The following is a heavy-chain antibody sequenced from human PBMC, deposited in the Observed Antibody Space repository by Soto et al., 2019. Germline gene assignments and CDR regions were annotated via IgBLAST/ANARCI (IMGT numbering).Heavy chain of an antibody. CDR2: LYYGRSA. Sequence: PSETLSLTCVVSGASLSSYYWSWIRQPPGKGLESIGYLYYGRSANYNPSLKSRVTLSVDTSTNQCSLTLSSMTAADTAVYYCALRSMAVVPEYWGQGTLVTVSS. V-gene: IGHV4-59*01. CDR3: ALRSMAVVPEY. J-gene: IGHJ4*02. CDR1: GASLSSYY. D-gene: IGHD3-22*01.